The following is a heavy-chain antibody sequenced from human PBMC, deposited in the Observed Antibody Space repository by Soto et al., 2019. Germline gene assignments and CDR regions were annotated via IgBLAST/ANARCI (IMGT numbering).Heavy chain of an antibody. CDR3: ARPRYSSGWYPNYHYYYYYMDV. CDR2: ISSSSSYI. CDR1: GFTFSSYS. Sequence: EVQLVESGGGLVKPGGSLRLSCAASGFTFSSYSMNWVRQAPGKGLEWVSSISSSSSYIYYADSVKGRFTISRDNAKNSLYLQMNSLRAVDTAVYYCARPRYSSGWYPNYHYYYYYMDVWGKGTTVTVSS. J-gene: IGHJ6*03. D-gene: IGHD6-19*01. V-gene: IGHV3-21*01.